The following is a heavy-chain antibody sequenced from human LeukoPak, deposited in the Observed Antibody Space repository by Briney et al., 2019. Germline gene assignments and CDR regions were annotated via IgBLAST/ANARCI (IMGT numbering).Heavy chain of an antibody. CDR2: IDWDDDK. D-gene: IGHD3-10*01. Sequence: SGPALVKPTQTLTLTCTFSGFSLSTSGMCVSWIRQPPGKALEWLARIDWDDDKYYSTSLKTRLTISKDTSKNQVVLTMTNMDPVDTATYYCGGSGSYPYYFDYWGQGTLVTISS. J-gene: IGHJ4*02. CDR1: GFSLSTSGMC. V-gene: IGHV2-70*11. CDR3: GGSGSYPYYFDY.